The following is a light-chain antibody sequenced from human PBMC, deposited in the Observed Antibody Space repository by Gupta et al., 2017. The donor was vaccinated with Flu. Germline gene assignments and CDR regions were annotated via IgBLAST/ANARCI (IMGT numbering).Light chain of an antibody. CDR2: WAS. Sequence: DIVMTQSPDSLAVSLGERATINCKSSQSVLHSSNNKNYLAWYQQKPGQPPKLLIYWASTRESGVPDRFSGSGPGTDFTLTISSLQAEDVAVYYCQQYYSTLYSFGQGTKLEIK. CDR3: QQYYSTLYS. CDR1: QSVLHSSNNKNY. J-gene: IGKJ2*03. V-gene: IGKV4-1*01.